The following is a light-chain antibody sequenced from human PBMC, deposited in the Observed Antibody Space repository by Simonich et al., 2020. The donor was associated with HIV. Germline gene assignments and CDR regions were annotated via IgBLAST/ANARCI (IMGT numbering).Light chain of an antibody. Sequence: EIVLTQSPGTLSLSPGERATLSCRASQSVSSNFLSWYQQKPGQAPRLLIDGASTRSTGIPARFSGSGSGTEFTLTISSLQSEDFAVYYCQQSNNWPLTFGPGTKVDIK. CDR2: GAS. CDR1: QSVSSN. CDR3: QQSNNWPLT. V-gene: IGKV3D-15*01. J-gene: IGKJ3*01.